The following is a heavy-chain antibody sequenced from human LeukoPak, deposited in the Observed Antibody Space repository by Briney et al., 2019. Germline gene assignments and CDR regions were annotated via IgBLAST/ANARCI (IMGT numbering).Heavy chain of an antibody. CDR3: ARGPRWLQDYFNY. V-gene: IGHV4-39*07. D-gene: IGHD5-24*01. Sequence: SETLSLTCTDSGSSISSSAYYWGWIRQPPGQGLEWIGSIYYSGSTYYNPSLKSRVTISVDTSKNQFSLKLSSVTAADTAVYYCARGPRWLQDYFNYWGQGTLVTVSS. CDR1: GSSISSSAYY. J-gene: IGHJ4*02. CDR2: IYYSGST.